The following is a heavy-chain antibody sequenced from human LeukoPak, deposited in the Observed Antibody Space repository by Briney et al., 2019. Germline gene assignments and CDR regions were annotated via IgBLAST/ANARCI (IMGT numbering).Heavy chain of an antibody. CDR3: AKTPLITMVRGVPYYFDY. Sequence: GGSLRLSCAASGFTFDDYAMHWVRHAPGKGLEWVSGISWNSGSIGYADSVKGRFTISRDNAKNSLYLQMNSLRAEDTALYYCAKTPLITMVRGVPYYFDYWGQGTLVTVSS. V-gene: IGHV3-9*01. CDR2: ISWNSGSI. D-gene: IGHD3-10*01. J-gene: IGHJ4*02. CDR1: GFTFDDYA.